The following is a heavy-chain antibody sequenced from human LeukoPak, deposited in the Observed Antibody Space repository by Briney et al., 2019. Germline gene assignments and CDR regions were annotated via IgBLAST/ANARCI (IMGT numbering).Heavy chain of an antibody. CDR2: ISSNSSTI. D-gene: IGHD2-2*01. J-gene: IGHJ6*02. CDR1: GFTFSSYS. Sequence: PGGSLRLSCAASGFTFSSYSMNWVRQAPGKGLEWVPYISSNSSTIYYADSVKGRFTISRDNAKNSLYLQMNSLRAEDTAVYYCARGPAAIFYYYYGMDVWGQGTTVTVSS. V-gene: IGHV3-48*01. CDR3: ARGPAAIFYYYYGMDV.